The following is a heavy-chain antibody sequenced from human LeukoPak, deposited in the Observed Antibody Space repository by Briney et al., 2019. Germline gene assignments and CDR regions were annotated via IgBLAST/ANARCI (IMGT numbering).Heavy chain of an antibody. CDR2: IIPILGIS. D-gene: IGHD2-2*01. Sequence: AVKVSCKASGGTFSSYIISWVRQAAGQGLEWMGRIIPILGISHYAHKFQGRVTITADNTTSTAYMELSSLRTEDTAVYYCGRLGLSVPPNGFDIWGQGTMVTVSS. V-gene: IGHV1-69*02. J-gene: IGHJ3*02. CDR3: GRLGLSVPPNGFDI. CDR1: GGTFSSYI.